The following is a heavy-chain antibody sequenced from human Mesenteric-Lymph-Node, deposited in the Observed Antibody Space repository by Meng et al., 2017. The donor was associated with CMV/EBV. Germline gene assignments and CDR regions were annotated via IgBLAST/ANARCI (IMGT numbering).Heavy chain of an antibody. CDR3: ARVLQIIMAARHGWFDP. V-gene: IGHV3-7*01. Sequence: GGSLRLSCAASGFTFSSYWMSWVRQAPGKGLEWVANIKQDGSEKYYVDSVKGRFTISRDNAKNSLYLQMNSLRAEDTAVYYCARVLQIIMAARHGWFDPWGQGTLVTVSS. D-gene: IGHD6-6*01. J-gene: IGHJ5*02. CDR1: GFTFSSYW. CDR2: IKQDGSEK.